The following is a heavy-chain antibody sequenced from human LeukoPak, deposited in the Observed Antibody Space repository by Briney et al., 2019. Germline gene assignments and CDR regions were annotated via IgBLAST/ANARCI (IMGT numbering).Heavy chain of an antibody. J-gene: IGHJ5*02. D-gene: IGHD3-10*01. V-gene: IGHV3-23*01. CDR2: ISGSGGST. Sequence: PGGSLRLSCAASGFTFSSYAMSWVRQAPGKGLEWVSAISGSGGSTYYADSVKSRFTISRDNSKNTLYLQMNSLRAEDTAVYYCAKSGYGSGTPGWFDPWGQGTLVTVSS. CDR1: GFTFSSYA. CDR3: AKSGYGSGTPGWFDP.